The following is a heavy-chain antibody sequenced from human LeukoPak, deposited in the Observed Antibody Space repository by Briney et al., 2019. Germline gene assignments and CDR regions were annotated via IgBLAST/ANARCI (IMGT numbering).Heavy chain of an antibody. CDR1: GFTFSSYS. V-gene: IGHV3-21*01. CDR2: ISSSSSYI. J-gene: IGHJ2*01. Sequence: KSGGSLRLSCAASGFTFSSYSMNWVRQAPGKGLEWVSSISSSSSYIYYADSVKGRFTISRDNAKNSLHLQMNSLRAEDTAVYYCARDPMVRGSKGYFDLWGRGTLVTVSS. CDR3: ARDPMVRGSKGYFDL. D-gene: IGHD3-10*01.